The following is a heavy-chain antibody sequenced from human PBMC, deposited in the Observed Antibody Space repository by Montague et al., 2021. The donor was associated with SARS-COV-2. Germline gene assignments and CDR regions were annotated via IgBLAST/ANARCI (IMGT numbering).Heavy chain of an antibody. CDR1: GGPFSGYY. J-gene: IGHJ4*02. D-gene: IGHD3-22*01. Sequence: SETLSLTCAVYGGPFSGYYWSWIRQPPGKGLEWIGEINHSGSTKHNPSLKSRVTISVDTSKNQFSLKLSSVTAADTAVYYCARGTKGVFTYDYDSSGYASDYWGQGTLVTVSS. CDR3: ARGTKGVFTYDYDSSGYASDY. CDR2: INHSGST. V-gene: IGHV4-34*01.